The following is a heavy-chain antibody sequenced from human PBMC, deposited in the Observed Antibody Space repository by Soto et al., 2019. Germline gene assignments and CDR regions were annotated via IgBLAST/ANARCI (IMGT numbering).Heavy chain of an antibody. CDR1: GGSFSGYY. J-gene: IGHJ4*02. V-gene: IGHV4-34*01. CDR2: INHSGST. D-gene: IGHD1-26*01. CDR3: ARGSIVGATIDY. Sequence: SETLSLTCAVYGGSFSGYYWSWIRQPPGKGLEWIGEINHSGSTNYNPSLKSRVTISVDTSKNQFSLKLSSVTAADTAVYYCARGSIVGATIDYWGQGTLVTVSS.